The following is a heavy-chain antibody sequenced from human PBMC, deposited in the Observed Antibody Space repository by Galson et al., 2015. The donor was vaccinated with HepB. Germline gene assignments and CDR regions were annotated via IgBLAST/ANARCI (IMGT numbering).Heavy chain of an antibody. CDR3: ARYYYDSSGYYLGYFDL. J-gene: IGHJ2*01. D-gene: IGHD3-22*01. Sequence: SLRLSCAASGFTFSDYYMSWIRQAPGKGLEWVSYISSSGSTIYYADSVKGRFTISRDNAKNSLYLQMNSLRAEDTAVYYCARYYYDSSGYYLGYFDLWGRGTLVTVSS. CDR2: ISSSGSTI. V-gene: IGHV3-11*01. CDR1: GFTFSDYY.